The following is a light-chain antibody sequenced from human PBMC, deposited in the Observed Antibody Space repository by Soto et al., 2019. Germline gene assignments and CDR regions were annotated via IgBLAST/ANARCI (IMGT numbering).Light chain of an antibody. CDR3: QYSDSSRSGDAV. J-gene: IGLJ7*01. CDR2: GNS. V-gene: IGLV1-40*01. CDR1: SSNIGAGYD. Sequence: QSVLTQPPSVSGAPGQRVTISCTGSSSNIGAGYDVHWYQQLPGTAPKLLIYGNSNRPSGVPDRFSGSKSGTSASLAITGLQAEDEEDDYCQYSDSSRSGDAVFGGGTKLTVL.